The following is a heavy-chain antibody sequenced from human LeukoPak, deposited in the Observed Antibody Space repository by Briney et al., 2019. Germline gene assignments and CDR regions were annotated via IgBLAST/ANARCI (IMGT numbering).Heavy chain of an antibody. CDR1: GFTVSSHF. CDR3: ARENGDYADAFDI. CDR2: ISSTSGYI. D-gene: IGHD4-17*01. J-gene: IGHJ3*02. V-gene: IGHV3-21*01. Sequence: PGGSLRLSCAASGFTVSSHFMSWVRQAPGKGLEWVPSISSTSGYIFYADSVQGRFTISRDNAKSSLYLQMNSLRAEDTAVYYCARENGDYADAFDIWGQGTMVTVSS.